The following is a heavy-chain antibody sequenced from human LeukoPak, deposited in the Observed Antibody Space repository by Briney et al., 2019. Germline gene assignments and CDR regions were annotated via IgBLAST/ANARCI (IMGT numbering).Heavy chain of an antibody. V-gene: IGHV4-34*01. CDR1: GGSFSGYY. D-gene: IGHD4-17*01. CDR3: ARLRRGVYYYYYGMDV. CDR2: INHSGST. Sequence: PSETLSLTCAVYGGSFSGYYWSWIRQPPGKGLEWIGEINHSGSTNYNPSLKSRVTISVDTSKNQFSLKLSSVTAAGTAVYYCARLRRGVYYYYYGMDVWGQGTTVTVSS. J-gene: IGHJ6*02.